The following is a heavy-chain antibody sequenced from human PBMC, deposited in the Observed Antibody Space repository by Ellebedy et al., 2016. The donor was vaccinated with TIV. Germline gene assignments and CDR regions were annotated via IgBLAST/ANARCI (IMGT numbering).Heavy chain of an antibody. Sequence: SETLSLTXTVSGGSISSGDYYWSWIRQPPGKGLEWIAYIYYSGSTYYNPSLKSRVIISVDTSKNQFSLKLSTVTAADTAVYYCARDRSGGGGSGHYYYGMDVWGQGTTVTVSS. D-gene: IGHD2-15*01. CDR1: GGSISSGDYY. CDR2: IYYSGST. J-gene: IGHJ6*02. V-gene: IGHV4-30-4*01. CDR3: ARDRSGGGGSGHYYYGMDV.